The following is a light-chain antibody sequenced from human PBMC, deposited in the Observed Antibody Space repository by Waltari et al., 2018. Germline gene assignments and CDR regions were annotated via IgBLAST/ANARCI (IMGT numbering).Light chain of an antibody. V-gene: IGLV2-14*03. CDR2: DVS. J-gene: IGLJ2*01. CDR3: SSNTSSRTLVR. Sequence: QSALTPPAAVSGSPGQSITISCTGTSSDVGGYNYVSWYQHHPGKAPKLMIYDVSNRPPGVSSRFFGSKYGNTASLTISGLQAEAEADYYCSSNTSSRTLVRFGGGTKLSVL. CDR1: SSDVGGYNY.